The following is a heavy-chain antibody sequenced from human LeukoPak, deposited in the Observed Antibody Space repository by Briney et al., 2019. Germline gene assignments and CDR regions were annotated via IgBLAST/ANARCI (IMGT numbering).Heavy chain of an antibody. CDR3: ARDEVMKERTIFWRTVDNWFDP. Sequence: SETLSLTCTVSGGSISSYYWSWIRQPAGKGLEWIGRIYTSGSTNYNPSLKSRVTMSVDTSKNQFPLKLSSVTAADTAVYYCARDEVMKERTIFWRTVDNWFDPWGQGTLVTVSS. CDR1: GGSISSYY. CDR2: IYTSGST. D-gene: IGHD3-9*01. J-gene: IGHJ5*02. V-gene: IGHV4-4*07.